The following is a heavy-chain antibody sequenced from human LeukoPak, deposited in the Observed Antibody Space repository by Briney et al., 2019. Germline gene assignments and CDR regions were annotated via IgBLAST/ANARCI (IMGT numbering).Heavy chain of an antibody. CDR3: ARDRASSGWYYDYYYYMDV. CDR1: GGSISSYY. CDR2: IYTSGST. J-gene: IGHJ6*03. D-gene: IGHD6-19*01. V-gene: IGHV4-4*07. Sequence: SETLSLTCTVSGGSISSYYWSWIRQPAGKGLEWIGRIYTSGSTNYNPSLKSRVTMSVDTSKNQFSLKLSSVTAADTAVYYCARDRASSGWYYDYYYYMDVWGKGTTVTVSS.